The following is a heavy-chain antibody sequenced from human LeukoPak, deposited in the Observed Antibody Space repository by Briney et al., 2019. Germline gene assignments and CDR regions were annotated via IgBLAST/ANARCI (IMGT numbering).Heavy chain of an antibody. J-gene: IGHJ4*02. Sequence: GGSLRLSCAASGFTVSNYWMSWVRQAPGEGLEWVACIHQNGGTEYYVDSVKGRFAISRDNSKNSLHLQMSSLTVEDTAVYYCARGGRPDYWGQGTLVTVSS. D-gene: IGHD3-10*01. CDR2: IHQNGGTE. CDR1: GFTVSNYW. CDR3: ARGGRPDY. V-gene: IGHV3-7*03.